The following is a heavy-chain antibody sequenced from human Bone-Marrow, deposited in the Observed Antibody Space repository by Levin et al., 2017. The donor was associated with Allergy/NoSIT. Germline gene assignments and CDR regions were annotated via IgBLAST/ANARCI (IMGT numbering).Heavy chain of an antibody. CDR2: MFAGGAA. Sequence: SQTLSLTCTVSGDSISNTHHYWSWIRQPAGKGLEWIGRMFAGGAATYKRSLRSRVTISIDTSKNQFSLKLTSVTAADTVVYYCARDETFNRWHGGWVDSWGQGTLVTVAS. D-gene: IGHD2/OR15-2a*01. J-gene: IGHJ5*01. CDR1: GDSISNTHHY. V-gene: IGHV4-61*02. CDR3: ARDETFNRWHGGWVDS.